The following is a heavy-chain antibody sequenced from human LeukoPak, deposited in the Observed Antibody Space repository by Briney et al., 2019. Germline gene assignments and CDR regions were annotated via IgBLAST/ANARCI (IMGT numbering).Heavy chain of an antibody. CDR3: ARGRLYYYDSSGQTHFDY. CDR2: INHSGST. D-gene: IGHD3-22*01. Sequence: RPSETLSLTCAVYGGSFSGYYWSWIRQPPGKGLEWIGEINHSGSTNYIPSLKSRVTISVDTSKNQFSLKLSSVTAADTAVYYCARGRLYYYDSSGQTHFDYWGQGTLVTVSS. V-gene: IGHV4-34*01. CDR1: GGSFSGYY. J-gene: IGHJ4*02.